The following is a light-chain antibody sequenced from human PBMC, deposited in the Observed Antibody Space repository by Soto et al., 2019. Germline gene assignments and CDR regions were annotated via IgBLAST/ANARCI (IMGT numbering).Light chain of an antibody. CDR3: SSYTSSSTLYV. CDR2: EVS. Sequence: QSALAQPASVSGSPGQSITISCTGTSSDVGGYNYVSWYQQHPGKAPKLMIYEVSNRPSGVSSRFSGSKSGNTASLTISGLQAEDEADCYCSSYTSSSTLYVFGTGTKVTVL. V-gene: IGLV2-14*01. CDR1: SSDVGGYNY. J-gene: IGLJ1*01.